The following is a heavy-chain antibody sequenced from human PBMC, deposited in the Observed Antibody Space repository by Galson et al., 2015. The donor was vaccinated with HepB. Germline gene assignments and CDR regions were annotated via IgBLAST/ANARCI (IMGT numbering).Heavy chain of an antibody. CDR3: GARRFGKLYFDY. Sequence: SVKVSCKASGGTFDSHAISWVRQAPGQGLEWMGGILPMFDTSYHAQSFQGRVTMIGDTSTDTAYMELSSLTYEDTAVYFCGARRFGKLYFDYWGQGTQATVSS. CDR2: ILPMFDTS. CDR1: GGTFDSHA. V-gene: IGHV1-69*06. J-gene: IGHJ4*02. D-gene: IGHD3-10*01.